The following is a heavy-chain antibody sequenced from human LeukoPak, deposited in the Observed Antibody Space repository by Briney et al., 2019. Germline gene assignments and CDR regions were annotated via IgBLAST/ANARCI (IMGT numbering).Heavy chain of an antibody. V-gene: IGHV3-23*01. J-gene: IGHJ5*02. CDR2: ISTSGGST. Sequence: GGSLRLSCEASGFTFSSYVMSWVRQAPGKGLEWVSSISTSGGSTYYADSVKGRFTISRDTSKNTLYLQMNSLIAEDTAVYYCAKIPSRVVVTTTPWGQGTLVTVSS. CDR1: GFTFSSYV. CDR3: AKIPSRVVVTTTP. D-gene: IGHD2-21*02.